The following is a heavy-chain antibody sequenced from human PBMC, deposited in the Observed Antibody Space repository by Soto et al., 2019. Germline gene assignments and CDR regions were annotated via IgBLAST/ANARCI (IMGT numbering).Heavy chain of an antibody. J-gene: IGHJ3*02. Sequence: EVQLVQSGAELKTPGESLKISCKASGYSFTTYWIGWVRQMPGKGLEWMGIIYPGDSDTRYSPSFQGQVTLSVAKSISTAVMQWSSMKASETAIYYCARGAGGSYYPRSGFDIWGQGTMVTVSS. D-gene: IGHD3-10*01. CDR3: ARGAGGSYYPRSGFDI. CDR1: GYSFTTYW. V-gene: IGHV5-51*01. CDR2: IYPGDSDT.